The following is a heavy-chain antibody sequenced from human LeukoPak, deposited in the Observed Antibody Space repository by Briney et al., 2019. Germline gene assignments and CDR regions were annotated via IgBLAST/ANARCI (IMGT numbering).Heavy chain of an antibody. D-gene: IGHD4-17*01. Sequence: GGSLRLSCAASGFTFSSYGMHWVRQAPGKGLEWVAVISYDGSNKYYADSVKGRFTISRDNSKNTLYLQMNSLRAEDTAVYYCAKDQSTDYGDYASVVWGQGTLVTASS. V-gene: IGHV3-30*18. CDR3: AKDQSTDYGDYASVV. CDR2: ISYDGSNK. CDR1: GFTFSSYG. J-gene: IGHJ4*02.